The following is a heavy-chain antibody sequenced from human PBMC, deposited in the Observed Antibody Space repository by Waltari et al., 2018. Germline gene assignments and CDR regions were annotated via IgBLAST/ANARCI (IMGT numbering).Heavy chain of an antibody. V-gene: IGHV1-24*01. CDR2: LDLEDGET. CDR1: GYTLTELS. D-gene: IGHD2-21*02. J-gene: IGHJ4*02. Sequence: QVQLVQSGAEVKKPGASVKVSCQVSGYTLTELSMHWVRRAPGKGLGWRGGLDLEDGETSNEQKCQGRVTMTEETSTEPAYMELSSLRSEDTAGYYCATGFVVVTAHFDYWGQGTLVTVSS. CDR3: ATGFVVVTAHFDY.